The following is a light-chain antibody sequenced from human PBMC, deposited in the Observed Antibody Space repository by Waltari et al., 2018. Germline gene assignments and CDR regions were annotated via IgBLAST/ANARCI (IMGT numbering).Light chain of an antibody. CDR2: GAS. V-gene: IGKV3-20*01. CDR3: QQYVSLPAT. J-gene: IGKJ1*01. Sequence: EIVLTQSPCTLSLSPGDRAILSCRAKQIVSKYLVWYQQKPGQAPRLLIHGASSGATGIPDRFSGSGSGTDFSLTISRLEPEDFAVYYCQQYVSLPATFGQGTKVEIE. CDR1: QIVSKY.